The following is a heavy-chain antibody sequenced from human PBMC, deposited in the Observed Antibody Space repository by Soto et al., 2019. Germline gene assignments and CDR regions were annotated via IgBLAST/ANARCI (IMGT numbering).Heavy chain of an antibody. V-gene: IGHV4-59*08. J-gene: IGHJ4*02. Sequence: QVQLQESGPGLVKPSETLSLTCTVSGGSISSYYWSWIRQPPGKGLEWIGYIYYSGSTNYNPSLKSRVTISVDTSKNQFSLKLSSVTAADTAVYYCARRWGYTFDYWGQGTLVIVSS. CDR3: ARRWGYTFDY. D-gene: IGHD5-12*01. CDR1: GGSISSYY. CDR2: IYYSGST.